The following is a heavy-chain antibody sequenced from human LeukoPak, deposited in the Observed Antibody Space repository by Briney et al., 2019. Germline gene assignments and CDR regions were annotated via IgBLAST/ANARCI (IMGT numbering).Heavy chain of an antibody. CDR3: ARYYYDSSGYYNDDY. D-gene: IGHD3-22*01. CDR2: IYHSGST. Sequence: PSGTLSLTCAVSGGSISSSNWWSWVRQPPGKGLEWIGEIYHSGSTNYNPSLKSRVTISVDKSKNQFSLKLSSVTAADTAVYYCARYYYDSSGYYNDDYWGQGTLVTVSS. V-gene: IGHV4-4*02. CDR1: GGSISSSNW. J-gene: IGHJ4*02.